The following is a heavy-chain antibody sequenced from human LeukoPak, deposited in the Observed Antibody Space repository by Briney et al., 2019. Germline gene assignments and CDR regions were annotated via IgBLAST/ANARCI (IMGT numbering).Heavy chain of an antibody. Sequence: GGSLRLSCAASGFTFSSYAMHWVRQAPGKGLEWVAVISYDGSNKYYADSVRGRFTISRDNSKNTLYLQMNSLRAEDTAVYYCAKDHPDGVDWGQGTLVTVSS. CDR2: ISYDGSNK. CDR1: GFTFSSYA. V-gene: IGHV3-30*04. D-gene: IGHD4-17*01. J-gene: IGHJ4*02. CDR3: AKDHPDGVD.